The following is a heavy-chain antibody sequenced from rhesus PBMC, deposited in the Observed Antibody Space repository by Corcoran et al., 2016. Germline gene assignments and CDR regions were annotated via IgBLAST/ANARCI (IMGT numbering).Heavy chain of an antibody. CDR1: GFTFSSYW. Sequence: EVQLVESGGGLVQPGGSLRLSCAASGFTFSSYWMYWVRQAPGKGLEWVSRISCDGSSTSYADSVKGRFTISRENAKNSLYLQMNSLRAEDTAVYYCAKGGSSGWYPHYFDYWGQGVLVTVSS. CDR3: AKGGSSGWYPHYFDY. V-gene: IGHV3-119*01. CDR2: ISCDGSST. D-gene: IGHD6-31*01. J-gene: IGHJ4*01.